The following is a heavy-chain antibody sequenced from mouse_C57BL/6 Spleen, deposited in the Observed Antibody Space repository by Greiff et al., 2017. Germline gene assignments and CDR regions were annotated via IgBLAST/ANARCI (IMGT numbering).Heavy chain of an antibody. CDR1: GFTFTDYY. J-gene: IGHJ1*03. Sequence: EVKLMESGGGLVQPGGSLSLSCAASGFTFTDYYMSWVRQPPGKALEWLGFIRNKASGYSTEYSASVKGRFSISRGNSQSILYLQMNALRAEDSATYDCARYSNLLYFDVWGTGTTVTVSS. V-gene: IGHV7-3*01. CDR3: ARYSNLLYFDV. CDR2: IRNKASGYST. D-gene: IGHD2-1*01.